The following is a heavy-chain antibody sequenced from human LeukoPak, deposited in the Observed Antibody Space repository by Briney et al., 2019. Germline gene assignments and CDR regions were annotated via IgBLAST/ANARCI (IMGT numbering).Heavy chain of an antibody. CDR3: ARDLGSPSDC. J-gene: IGHJ4*02. V-gene: IGHV4-34*01. CDR2: INHSGST. Sequence: PSETLSLTCAVYGGSFSGYYWSWIRQPPGKGLEWIGEINHSGSTNYNPSLKSRVTTSVDTSKNQFSLKLSSVTAADTAVYYCARDLGSPSDCWGQGTLVTVSS. D-gene: IGHD3-16*01. CDR1: GGSFSGYY.